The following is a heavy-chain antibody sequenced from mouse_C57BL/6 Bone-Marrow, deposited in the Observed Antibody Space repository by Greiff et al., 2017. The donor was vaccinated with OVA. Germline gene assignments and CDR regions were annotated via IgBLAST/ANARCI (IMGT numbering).Heavy chain of an antibody. CDR3: ARDDVYGFAY. CDR2: SRNKANDYTT. D-gene: IGHD1-1*01. CDR1: GFTFSDFY. V-gene: IGHV7-1*01. Sequence: DVKLVESGGGLVQSGRSLRLSCATSGFTFSDFYMEWVRQAPGQGLEWIAASRNKANDYTTEYSASVKGRFIVSIDTSQSILYLQMNALRAEDAAIYYCARDDVYGFAYWGQGTLVTVSA. J-gene: IGHJ3*01.